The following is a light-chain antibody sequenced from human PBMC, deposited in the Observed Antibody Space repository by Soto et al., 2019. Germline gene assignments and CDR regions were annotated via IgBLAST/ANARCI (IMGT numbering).Light chain of an antibody. CDR1: QSVSSN. CDR3: QQYGSSPSIT. CDR2: DAS. Sequence: EIVMTQSPATLSVSPGERATLSCRASQSVSSNLAWYQQKPGQAPRLLIYDASNRATGSPARFSGSGSGTDFTLTISRLEPEDFAVYYCQQYGSSPSITFGQGTRLEI. V-gene: IGKV3-20*01. J-gene: IGKJ5*01.